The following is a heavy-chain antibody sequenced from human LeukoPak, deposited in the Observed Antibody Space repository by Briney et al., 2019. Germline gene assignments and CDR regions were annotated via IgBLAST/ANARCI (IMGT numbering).Heavy chain of an antibody. J-gene: IGHJ4*02. V-gene: IGHV3-7*01. Sequence: GGSLRVSCAASGFTFSNFWMTWVRQGPGRGPEWLATIRQDGGDKWYLDSVRGRFTISRDNAKNSLYLQMNSLRAEDTAVYYCARYFDNTAYSWRRFDYWGQGVQVTVSS. CDR2: IRQDGGDK. D-gene: IGHD2-21*02. CDR1: GFTFSNFW. CDR3: ARYFDNTAYSWRRFDY.